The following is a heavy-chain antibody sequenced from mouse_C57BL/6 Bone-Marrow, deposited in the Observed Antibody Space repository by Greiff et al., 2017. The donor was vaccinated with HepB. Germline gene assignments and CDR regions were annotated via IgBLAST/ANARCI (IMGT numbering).Heavy chain of an antibody. Sequence: QVQLQQSGAELARPGASVKLSCKASGYTFTSYGISWVKQRTGQGLEWIGEIYTRSGNTYYNEKFKGKATLTADKSTSKAYLELRSLTSEDSAVYFGAREWWLLRFAYWGQGTLVTVSA. V-gene: IGHV1-81*01. D-gene: IGHD2-3*01. J-gene: IGHJ3*01. CDR1: GYTFTSYG. CDR3: AREWWLLRFAY. CDR2: IYTRSGNT.